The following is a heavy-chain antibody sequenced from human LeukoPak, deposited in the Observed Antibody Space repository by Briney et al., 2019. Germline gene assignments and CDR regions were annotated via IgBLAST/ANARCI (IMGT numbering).Heavy chain of an antibody. CDR2: IKSKTDVGST. V-gene: IGHV3-15*01. CDR1: GFTFSNAW. CDR3: TTASVYYDRSGYPFDY. J-gene: IGHJ4*02. D-gene: IGHD3-22*01. Sequence: KTGGSLRLSCAAPGFTFSNAWMSWVRQAPGKGLWWVVRIKSKTDVGSTDYAAPVKGRFSISRDASKNTLCMQMNSLKPEDTAVYYCTTASVYYDRSGYPFDYWGQGTLVTVSS.